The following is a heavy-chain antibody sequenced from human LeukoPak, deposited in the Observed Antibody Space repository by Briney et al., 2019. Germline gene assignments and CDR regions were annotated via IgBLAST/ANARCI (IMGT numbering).Heavy chain of an antibody. V-gene: IGHV3-66*01. CDR3: ATSPYGDYGPYYYYYGMDV. Sequence: GGSLRLSCAASGFTVSSNYMSWVRQAPGKGLEWVSVIYSDGSTYYADSVKGRFTISRDNSKNTLYLQMNSLRAEDTAVYYCATSPYGDYGPYYYYYGMDVWGQGTTVTVSS. J-gene: IGHJ6*02. CDR2: IYSDGST. CDR1: GFTVSSNY. D-gene: IGHD4-17*01.